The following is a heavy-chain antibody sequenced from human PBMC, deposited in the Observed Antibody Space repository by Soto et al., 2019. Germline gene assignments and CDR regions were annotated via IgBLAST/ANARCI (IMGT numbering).Heavy chain of an antibody. V-gene: IGHV4-59*08. CDR1: GGSISNYY. J-gene: IGHJ3*02. CDR2: IQYTGST. Sequence: QVQLQESGPGVLKPSETLSLTCTGSGGSISNYYWSWIRQPPGKGLEWIGYIQYTGSTNYNPSLKSRVSLSGDTSTIHLSLHLSSVTAADTAVYYCARHLRVGAGIALDIWGQETTVTVSS. D-gene: IGHD1-26*01. CDR3: ARHLRVGAGIALDI.